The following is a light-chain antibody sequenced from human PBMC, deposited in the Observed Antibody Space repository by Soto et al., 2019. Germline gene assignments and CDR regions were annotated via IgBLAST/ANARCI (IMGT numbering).Light chain of an antibody. CDR3: QQRSSCPLT. Sequence: EIVLTHSPDTLSLSPGERATLSCRASQSITNNYLAWYQQRPGQAPRLVIYDASSRATGIPDRFSASGSGTDFTLTISRLEPEDFAVYYCQQRSSCPLTFGGGTKVEIK. V-gene: IGKV3D-20*02. CDR2: DAS. J-gene: IGKJ4*01. CDR1: QSITNNY.